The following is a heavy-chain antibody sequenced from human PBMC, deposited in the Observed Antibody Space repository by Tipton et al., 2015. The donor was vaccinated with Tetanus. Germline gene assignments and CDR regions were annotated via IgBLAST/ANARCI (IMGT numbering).Heavy chain of an antibody. V-gene: IGHV4-30-4*01. J-gene: IGHJ4*02. CDR3: ARAAGFLGLTHDF. CDR1: GASFSSGDYY. D-gene: IGHD2/OR15-2a*01. CDR2: IYQTGTT. Sequence: LRLSCTVSGASFSSGDYYWSWIRKPPGKDLEWIGYIYQTGTTYYNPSLKGRVTISKDRSNTQFSLRLDSLTAADTAVYYCARAAGFLGLTHDFWGRGTLVSVSS.